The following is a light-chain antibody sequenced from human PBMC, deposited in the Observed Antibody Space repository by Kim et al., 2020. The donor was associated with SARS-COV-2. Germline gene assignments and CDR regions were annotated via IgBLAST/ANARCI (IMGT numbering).Light chain of an antibody. Sequence: SSELTQDPAVSVALGQTVRITCQGDSLRSYYATWYQQKPGQAPILLIYGKNNRPSGIPDRFSGSSSGNTASLTITGTQEGDEADYYCNSRDTNDIVLFGGGTQLTVL. CDR1: SLRSYY. CDR2: GKN. CDR3: NSRDTNDIVL. V-gene: IGLV3-19*01. J-gene: IGLJ2*01.